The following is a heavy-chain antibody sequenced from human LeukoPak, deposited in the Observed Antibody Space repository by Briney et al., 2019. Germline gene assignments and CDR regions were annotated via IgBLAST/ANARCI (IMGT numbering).Heavy chain of an antibody. J-gene: IGHJ4*02. V-gene: IGHV3-74*01. CDR3: ARGGYSSGNFDY. Sequence: GGSLRLSCAASGFTFSSYWMHWVRQAPGKGLVWVSRINSDGSSTSYADSVKGRLTISRDNAKNTLYLQMNSLRAEDTAVYYCARGGYSSGNFDYWGQGTLVTVSS. CDR1: GFTFSSYW. CDR2: INSDGSST. D-gene: IGHD6-19*01.